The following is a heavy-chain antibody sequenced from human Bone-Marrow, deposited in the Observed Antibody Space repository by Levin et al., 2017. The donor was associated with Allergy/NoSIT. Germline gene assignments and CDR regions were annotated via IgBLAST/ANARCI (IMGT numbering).Heavy chain of an antibody. CDR3: AKDRATYPPNAFDI. V-gene: IGHV3-23*01. Sequence: GESLKISCAASGFSFSNYAMSWVRQAPGKGLECVSSIRGSGGVTYYADSVKGRFTISRDNSKNTVYLQMNSLRGDDTAVYYCAKDRATYPPNAFDIWGQGTMVTVSS. CDR2: IRGSGGVT. J-gene: IGHJ3*02. D-gene: IGHD1-26*01. CDR1: GFSFSNYA.